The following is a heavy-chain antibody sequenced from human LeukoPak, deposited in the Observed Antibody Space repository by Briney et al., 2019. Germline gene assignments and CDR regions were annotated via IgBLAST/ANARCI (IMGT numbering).Heavy chain of an antibody. V-gene: IGHV4-59*01. CDR2: MYYSGST. CDR1: SGSIPSYW. CDR3: ARATCSSPSCYGYYYYYYMDV. D-gene: IGHD2-2*01. Sequence: SETLSLTCTVSSGSIPSYWWSWIRQPPGKGLEWIGYMYYSGSTNYNPSLKSRVTISIDTSSRQFSLKLTSVTTADTAVYYCARATCSSPSCYGYYYYYYMDVWGKGTTVTVSS. J-gene: IGHJ6*03.